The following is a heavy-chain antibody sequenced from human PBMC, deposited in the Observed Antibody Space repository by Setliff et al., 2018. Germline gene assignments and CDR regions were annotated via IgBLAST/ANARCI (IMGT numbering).Heavy chain of an antibody. CDR3: ATCVGTSWYDYNFYMDV. V-gene: IGHV1-24*01. D-gene: IGHD1-26*01. Sequence: ASVKVSCKLSGKTLTELSIHWVRQAPGKGLEWMGGFDPDDGETVYAQKFQGRVTMTEDTSTNTAYMELSRLRSEDTAVYYCATCVGTSWYDYNFYMDVWGIGTTVTVSS. CDR2: FDPDDGET. J-gene: IGHJ6*03. CDR1: GKTLTELS.